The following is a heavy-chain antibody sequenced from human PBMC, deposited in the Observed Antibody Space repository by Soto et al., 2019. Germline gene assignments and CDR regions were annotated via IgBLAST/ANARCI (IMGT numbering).Heavy chain of an antibody. V-gene: IGHV3-7*04. CDR3: ARAAYGFRGYYYGMDV. J-gene: IGHJ6*02. Sequence: GGSLRLSCAASGFTFSFYWMSWVRQAPGKGLEWVANINQDGSEKYYVDSVKGRFTISRDNAKNSLYLQMNSLRVEDTAVYFCARAAYGFRGYYYGMDVWGQGTTVTVYS. CDR2: INQDGSEK. CDR1: GFTFSFYW. D-gene: IGHD4-17*01.